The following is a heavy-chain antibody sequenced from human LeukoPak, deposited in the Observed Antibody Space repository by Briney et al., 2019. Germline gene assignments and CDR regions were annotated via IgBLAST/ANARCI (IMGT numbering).Heavy chain of an antibody. CDR3: ASEVGAPGAFDI. V-gene: IGHV3-48*04. CDR2: ISSSSSTI. CDR1: GSTFSSYS. J-gene: IGHJ3*02. Sequence: GGSLRLSCAASGSTFSSYSMNWVRQAPGKGLEWVSYISSSSSTIYYADSVKGRFTISRDNAKNSLYLQMNSLRAEDTAVYYCASEVGAPGAFDIWGQGTMVTVSS. D-gene: IGHD1-26*01.